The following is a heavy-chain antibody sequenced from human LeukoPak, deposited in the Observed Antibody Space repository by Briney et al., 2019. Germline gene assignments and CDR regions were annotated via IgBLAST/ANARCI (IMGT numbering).Heavy chain of an antibody. J-gene: IGHJ4*02. CDR2: ISGSGGST. D-gene: IGHD3-22*01. V-gene: IGHV3-23*01. CDR1: GFTFSSYA. CDR3: SKDPYYYDSSGYSAAIDY. Sequence: GGSLRLSCAASGFTFSSYAMSRVRQAPGKGLEWVSAISGSGGSTYYADSVKGRFTISRDNSKNTLYLQMNSLRAEDTAVYYCSKDPYYYDSSGYSAAIDYWGQGTLVTVSS.